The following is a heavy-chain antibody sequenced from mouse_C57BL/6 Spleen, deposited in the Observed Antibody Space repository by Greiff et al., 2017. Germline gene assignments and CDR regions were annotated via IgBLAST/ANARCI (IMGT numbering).Heavy chain of an antibody. CDR3: ASYGNYAVDY. Sequence: QVQLQQPGAELVRPGSSVKLSCKASGYTFTSYWMHWVKQRPIQGLEWIGNIDPSDSETHYNQKFKDKATLTVDKSSSTAYMQLSSLTSEDSAVYYCASYGNYAVDYWGQGTSVTVSS. J-gene: IGHJ4*01. CDR1: GYTFTSYW. CDR2: IDPSDSET. D-gene: IGHD2-10*02. V-gene: IGHV1-52*01.